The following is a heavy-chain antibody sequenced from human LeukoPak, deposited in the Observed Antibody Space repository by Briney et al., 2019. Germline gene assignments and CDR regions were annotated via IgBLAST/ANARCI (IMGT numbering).Heavy chain of an antibody. Sequence: SETLSLSCTVSGGAISSSPSFWAWIRQPPGKGLEWVGTIHYSGSTYYNPSLKSRVTISVDTSKNHFSLKLSSVTAADTAVYYCARLPEAGMLRGAIRLGFDYWGQGTLVTVSS. V-gene: IGHV4-39*02. J-gene: IGHJ4*02. CDR3: ARLPEAGMLRGAIRLGFDY. CDR2: IHYSGST. D-gene: IGHD3-10*01. CDR1: GGAISSSPSF.